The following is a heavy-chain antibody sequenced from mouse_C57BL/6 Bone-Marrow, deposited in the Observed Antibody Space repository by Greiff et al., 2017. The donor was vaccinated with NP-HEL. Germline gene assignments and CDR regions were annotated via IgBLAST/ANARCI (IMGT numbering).Heavy chain of an antibody. CDR1: GYTFTSYG. CDR3: ASRNPWFAY. J-gene: IGHJ3*01. D-gene: IGHD2-1*01. Sequence: QVHVKQSGAELARPGASVKLSCKASGYTFTSYGISWVKQRTGQGLEWIGEIYPRSGNTYYNEKFKGKATLTADKSSSTAYMELRSLTSEDSAVYFCASRNPWFAYWGQGTLVTVSA. V-gene: IGHV1-81*01. CDR2: IYPRSGNT.